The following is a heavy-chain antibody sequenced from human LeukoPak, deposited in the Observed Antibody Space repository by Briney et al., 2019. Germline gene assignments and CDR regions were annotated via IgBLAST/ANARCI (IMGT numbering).Heavy chain of an antibody. J-gene: IGHJ3*02. CDR2: IKQDGSEK. CDR3: SRWGTYSSSWLGAFDI. Sequence: GGSLGLSCAASGFTFSNYWMSWVRQAPGKGLEWVANIKQDGSEKYYVDSVKGRFTTSRDNARNSLHLQMNSLRAEDTAVYYCSRWGTYSSSWLGAFDIWGQGTMVTVSS. CDR1: GFTFSNYW. V-gene: IGHV3-7*05. D-gene: IGHD6-13*01.